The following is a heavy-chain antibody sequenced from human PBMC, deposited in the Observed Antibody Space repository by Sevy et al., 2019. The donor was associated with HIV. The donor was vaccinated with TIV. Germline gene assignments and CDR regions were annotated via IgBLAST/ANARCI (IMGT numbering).Heavy chain of an antibody. CDR1: GYTLITYG. D-gene: IGHD3-16*01. CDR2: ISAYNGNT. Sequence: ASVKVSCKASGYTLITYGISWLQQAPGQGLEWMGRISAYNGNTNYEQKLQGRVTMTTDTFTSTAYMEMRSLRSDDTAIYYCARDEGGNLDYWGQRTLVTVSS. V-gene: IGHV1-18*01. J-gene: IGHJ4*02. CDR3: ARDEGGNLDY.